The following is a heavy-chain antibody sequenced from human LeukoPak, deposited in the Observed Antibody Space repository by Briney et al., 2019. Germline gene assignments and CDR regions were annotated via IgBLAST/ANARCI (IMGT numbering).Heavy chain of an antibody. CDR1: GFTFSRYG. J-gene: IGHJ4*02. V-gene: IGHV3-30*18. Sequence: TGGSLRLSCAASGFTFSRYGMHWVRQAPGKGLEWVAVISYDGSNKYYADSVKGRFTISRDNSKNTLYLQMNSLRAEDTAGYYCAKDVGSSLDYWGQGTLVTVSS. D-gene: IGHD6-6*01. CDR2: ISYDGSNK. CDR3: AKDVGSSLDY.